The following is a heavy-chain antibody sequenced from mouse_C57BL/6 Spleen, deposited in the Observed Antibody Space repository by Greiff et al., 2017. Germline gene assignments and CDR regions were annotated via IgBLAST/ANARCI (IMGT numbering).Heavy chain of an antibody. CDR1: GYTFTSYD. CDR3: ARGLVREDFYYAMDY. CDR2: IYTRAGST. V-gene: IGHV1-85*01. Sequence: QVQLKESGPELVKPGASVKLSCKASGYTFTSYDINWVKQRPGQGPEWIGWIYTRAGSTKYNEKLKGKATLTVDTSSSTAYMELHSLTSEDSAVYFCARGLVREDFYYAMDYWGQGTSVTVSS. D-gene: IGHD2-14*01. J-gene: IGHJ4*01.